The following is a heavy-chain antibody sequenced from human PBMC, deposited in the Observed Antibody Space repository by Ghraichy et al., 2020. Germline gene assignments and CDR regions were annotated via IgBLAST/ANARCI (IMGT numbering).Heavy chain of an antibody. D-gene: IGHD3-3*01. Sequence: SETLSLTCTVSGGSVSSGSYYWSWIRQPPGKGLEWIGYIYYSGSTNYNPSLKSRVTISVDTSKNQFSLKLSSVTAADTAVYYCARDRGRITIFGVVANYGMDVWGQGTTVTVSS. V-gene: IGHV4-61*01. CDR2: IYYSGST. J-gene: IGHJ6*02. CDR3: ARDRGRITIFGVVANYGMDV. CDR1: GGSVSSGSYY.